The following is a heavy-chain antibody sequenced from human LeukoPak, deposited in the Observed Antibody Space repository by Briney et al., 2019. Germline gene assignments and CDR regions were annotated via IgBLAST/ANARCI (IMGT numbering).Heavy chain of an antibody. CDR2: VDPEDGET. D-gene: IGHD3-22*01. Sequence: ASVKISCKVSGYTFTDYNMHWVQQAPGKGLEWMGLVDPEDGETIYAEKFQGRVTVTADTSTDTAYMELSSLRSEDTAVYYCAVTHYYDSSGYYSTDYWGQGTLVTVSS. CDR3: AVTHYYDSSGYYSTDY. V-gene: IGHV1-69-2*01. CDR1: GYTFTDYN. J-gene: IGHJ4*02.